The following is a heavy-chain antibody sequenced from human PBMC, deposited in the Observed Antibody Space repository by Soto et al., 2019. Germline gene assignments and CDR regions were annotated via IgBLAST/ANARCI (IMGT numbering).Heavy chain of an antibody. CDR2: IYYSGST. V-gene: IGHV4-61*01. CDR1: GGSVSSGSYY. Sequence: PSETLSLTCTVSGGSVSSGSYYWSWIRQPPGKGLEWIGYIYYSGSTNYNPSLKSRVTISVDTSKNQSSLKLSSVTAADTAVYYCARLGIVGASNWSDPWGQGTLVTVSS. J-gene: IGHJ5*02. CDR3: ARLGIVGASNWSDP. D-gene: IGHD1-26*01.